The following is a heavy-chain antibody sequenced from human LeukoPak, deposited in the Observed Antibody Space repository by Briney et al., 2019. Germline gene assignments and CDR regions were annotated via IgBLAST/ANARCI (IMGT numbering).Heavy chain of an antibody. CDR3: AKWGDFDILSGYYVSDF. CDR1: GFTLSSYG. D-gene: IGHD3-9*01. J-gene: IGHJ4*02. Sequence: GESLRLSCAASGFTLSSYGMSWVRQAPGKRLEWVSAVTGRGGSTYYADSVKGRFTISRDNSRNTLFLQMNSLRAEDTAIYYCAKWGDFDILSGYYVSDFWGQGTLVTVSS. CDR2: VTGRGGST. V-gene: IGHV3-23*01.